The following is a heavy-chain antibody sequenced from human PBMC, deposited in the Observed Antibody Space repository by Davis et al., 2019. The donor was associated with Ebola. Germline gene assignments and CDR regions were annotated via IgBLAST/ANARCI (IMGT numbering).Heavy chain of an antibody. J-gene: IGHJ4*02. CDR1: GFTVSSNH. D-gene: IGHD6-19*01. CDR2: IYDQST. V-gene: IGHV3-53*05. CDR3: ATTQWLREFDN. Sequence: GGSLRLSCTASGFTVSSNHMSWVRQAPGKGLEWVSVIYDQSTAYADAVRGRFIISRDKSNNTRYLEMSSLRVDDTAVYYCATTQWLREFDNWGQGTLVTVSS.